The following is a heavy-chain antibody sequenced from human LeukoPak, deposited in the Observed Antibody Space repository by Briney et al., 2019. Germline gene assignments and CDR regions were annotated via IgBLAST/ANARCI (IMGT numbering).Heavy chain of an antibody. J-gene: IGHJ5*02. D-gene: IGHD2-15*01. CDR2: INLRGGHT. CDR1: GYTFNSYY. V-gene: IGHV1-46*02. Sequence: VASVMVSCKASGYTFNSYYMHWVRQAPGQGLEWMGIINLRGGHTSYAQNFQGRVGMTGDTSTSTVYMELSSLRSEDTAVYYCARDLGLCSGGSCYSFDPWGQGTLVTVSS. CDR3: ARDLGLCSGGSCYSFDP.